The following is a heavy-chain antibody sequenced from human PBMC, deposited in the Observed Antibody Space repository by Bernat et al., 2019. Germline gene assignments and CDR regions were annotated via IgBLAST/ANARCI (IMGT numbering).Heavy chain of an antibody. J-gene: IGHJ4*02. V-gene: IGHV3-15*07. Sequence: EVQLVESGGGLVKPGGSLRLSCAASGFTFSNAWMNWVRPAPGKGLEWVGRIKSKTDGGTTDDAAPVKGRFTISRDYSKNTLYLQMNSLKTEGTAVYYCTTDSEGWEPLTPLDYWGQGTLVTVSS. CDR2: IKSKTDGGTT. D-gene: IGHD2-15*01. CDR1: GFTFSNAW. CDR3: TTDSEGWEPLTPLDY.